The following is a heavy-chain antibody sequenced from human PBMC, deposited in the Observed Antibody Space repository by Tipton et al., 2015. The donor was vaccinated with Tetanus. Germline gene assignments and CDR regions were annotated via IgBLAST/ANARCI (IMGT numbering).Heavy chain of an antibody. V-gene: IGHV4-30-2*01. D-gene: IGHD5-18*01. CDR3: VRGRVLCAYGYGFEY. Sequence: TLSLTCNVTGVLLTTGGYSWGSIRQPTGQGLEWIGYIYQTGSTYFHPSLRSRLTMSFKMSKNQFSLKLTSVTAADTAVYYCVRGRVLCAYGYGFEYWGQGVLVSVSS. J-gene: IGHJ4*02. CDR1: GVLLTTGGYS. CDR2: IYQTGST.